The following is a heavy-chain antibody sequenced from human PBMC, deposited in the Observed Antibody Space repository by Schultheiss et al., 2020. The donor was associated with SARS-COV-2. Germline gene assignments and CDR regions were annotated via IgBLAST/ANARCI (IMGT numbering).Heavy chain of an antibody. CDR2: IYHSGST. CDR3: ARQQTNPSDYYYYMDV. V-gene: IGHV4-39*01. J-gene: IGHJ6*03. Sequence: SETLSLTCTVSGGSISSGEYSWTWIRQPPGKGLEWIGSIYHSGSTYYNPSLKSRVTISVDTSKNQFSLKLSSVTAADTAVYYCARQQTNPSDYYYYMDVWGKGTTVTVSS. D-gene: IGHD1-14*01. CDR1: GGSISSGEYS.